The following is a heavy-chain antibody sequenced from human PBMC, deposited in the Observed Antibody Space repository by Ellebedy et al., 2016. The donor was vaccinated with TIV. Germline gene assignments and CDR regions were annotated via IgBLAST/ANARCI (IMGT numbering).Heavy chain of an antibody. J-gene: IGHJ6*02. Sequence: AASVKVSCKASGYTFTTYGITWVRQAPGHGPEWMGWISGYNANTNFAQKFQDRVTLTTDTSTSIAYMELRSLSSDDTATYYCAREGIAPYYYYGLDVWGQGTTVTVSS. CDR3: AREGIAPYYYYGLDV. CDR2: ISGYNANT. V-gene: IGHV1-18*04. CDR1: GYTFTTYG.